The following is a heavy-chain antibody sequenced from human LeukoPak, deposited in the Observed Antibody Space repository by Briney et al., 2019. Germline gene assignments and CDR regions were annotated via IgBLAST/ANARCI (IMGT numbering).Heavy chain of an antibody. J-gene: IGHJ6*03. CDR2: IRFDGIDK. CDR3: AKVGCSSSDCYYHYYMDV. Sequence: GGSLSLSCAASGFTFSSYSMHWVRQPPGKGLEWVAFIRFDGIDKIYADSVKGRFTISKDNSKNTLYLQMNSLRPEDTAVYSCAKVGCSSSDCYYHYYMDVWGKGTTASVSS. D-gene: IGHD2-2*01. CDR1: GFTFSSYS. V-gene: IGHV3-30*02.